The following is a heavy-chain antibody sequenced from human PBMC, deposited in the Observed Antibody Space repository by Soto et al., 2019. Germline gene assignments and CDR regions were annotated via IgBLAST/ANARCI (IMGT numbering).Heavy chain of an antibody. V-gene: IGHV4-30-4*01. CDR2: IYYSGST. CDR3: ARVVISTSFQSPGSGNDY. D-gene: IGHD2-2*01. Sequence: ASETLSLTCTVSGGSINSGGYHWSWIRQPPGKGLEWIGYIYYSGSTYYNPSLKSRVTISVDTSKNQFSLKLSSVTAADTAVYYCARVVISTSFQSPGSGNDYWGQGTLVTVSS. J-gene: IGHJ4*02. CDR1: GGSINSGGYH.